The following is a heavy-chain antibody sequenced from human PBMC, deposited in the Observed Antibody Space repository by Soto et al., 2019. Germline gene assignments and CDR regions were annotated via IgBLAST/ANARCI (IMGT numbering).Heavy chain of an antibody. D-gene: IGHD5-18*01. Sequence: QVQLVESGGGVVQPGRSLRLSCAASGFTFSTYGMHWVRQAPGKGLEWVAVIWNDGSNKYYADSVKGRFTISRDNSKNTLYLQMNSLRAEDTAVYYCAREGVDTAMAAFDYWX. CDR2: IWNDGSNK. V-gene: IGHV3-33*01. J-gene: IGHJ4*01. CDR1: GFTFSTYG. CDR3: AREGVDTAMAAFDY.